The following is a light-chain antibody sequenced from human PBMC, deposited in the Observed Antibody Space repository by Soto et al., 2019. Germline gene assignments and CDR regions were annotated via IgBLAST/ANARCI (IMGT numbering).Light chain of an antibody. V-gene: IGLV2-14*01. CDR3: SSYTRRSTIRV. CDR1: SSDVGGYNY. CDR2: EVS. J-gene: IGLJ3*02. Sequence: QSALTQPASVSGSPGQSITISCTGTSSDVGGYNYVSWYQQHPGKAPKLMIYEVSNRPSGVSNRFSGSKSGNTASLTISGLQAEDEADYYCSSYTRRSTIRVFGGGTKLTVL.